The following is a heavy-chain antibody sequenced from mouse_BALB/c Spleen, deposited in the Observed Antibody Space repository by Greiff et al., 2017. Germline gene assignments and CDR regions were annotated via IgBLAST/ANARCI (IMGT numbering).Heavy chain of an antibody. J-gene: IGHJ2*01. CDR1: GFTFSSYG. CDR2: ISSGGSYT. CDR3: AREATAHYFDY. V-gene: IGHV5-6*01. Sequence: EVMLVESGGDLVKPGGSLKLSCAASGFTFSSYGMSWVRQTPDKRLEWVATISSGGSYTYYPDSVKGRFTISRDNAKNTLYLQMSSLKSEDTAMYYCAREATAHYFDYWGQGTTLTVSS. D-gene: IGHD1-2*01.